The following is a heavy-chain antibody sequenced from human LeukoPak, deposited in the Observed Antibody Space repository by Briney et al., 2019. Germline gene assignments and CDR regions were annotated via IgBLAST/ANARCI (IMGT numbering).Heavy chain of an antibody. CDR1: GGSINNGGYY. CDR2: IYYSGST. Sequence: SETLSLTCTVSGGSINNGGYYWSWIRQHPGKGLEWIGYIYYSGSTNYNPTLKSRVTISVDTSKNQFSLKLSSVTAADTAVYYCASGRDSSGWYYFDYWGQGTLVTVSS. V-gene: IGHV4-61*08. CDR3: ASGRDSSGWYYFDY. J-gene: IGHJ4*02. D-gene: IGHD6-19*01.